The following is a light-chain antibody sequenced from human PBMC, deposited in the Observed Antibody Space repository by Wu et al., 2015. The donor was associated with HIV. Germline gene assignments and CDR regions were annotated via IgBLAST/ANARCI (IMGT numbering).Light chain of an antibody. Sequence: EIVLTQSPGTLSLSPGEGATLSCRASQSVRSSHLAWYQQKPGQAPRLIIYAASTRATGIPDRFSGSGSGTDFTLTISRLEPEDFAVYYCQQYDTSPRTFGQGTKVEIK. V-gene: IGKV3-20*01. J-gene: IGKJ1*01. CDR1: QSVRSSH. CDR2: AAS. CDR3: QQYDTSPRT.